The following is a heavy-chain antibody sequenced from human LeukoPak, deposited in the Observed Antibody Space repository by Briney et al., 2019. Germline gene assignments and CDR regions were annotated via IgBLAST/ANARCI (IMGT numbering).Heavy chain of an antibody. D-gene: IGHD1/OR15-1a*01. V-gene: IGHV1-2*06. CDR2: INPNGGGT. Sequence: ASVKVSCKASGYTFTGYYMHWVRQAPGQGLEWMGRINPNGGGTNYAQKFQGRVTMTRDTSISTAYMELSRLRSDDTAVYYCARKSYRTGTFDYWGQGTLVTVSS. CDR3: ARKSYRTGTFDY. CDR1: GYTFTGYY. J-gene: IGHJ4*02.